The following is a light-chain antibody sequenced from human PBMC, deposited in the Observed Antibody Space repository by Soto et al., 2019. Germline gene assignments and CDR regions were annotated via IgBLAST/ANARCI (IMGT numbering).Light chain of an antibody. Sequence: ENVLTQSPGTLSLSPGERATLSCRASQVTSRYLSWYQQRPGQAPRLLIYGASSRATGIPDRFSGSGSGKDFTHTISRLEPEDFAVYYWQQYSTSPISFGQGTRLEIK. CDR3: QQYSTSPIS. CDR1: QVTSRY. CDR2: GAS. V-gene: IGKV3-20*01. J-gene: IGKJ5*01.